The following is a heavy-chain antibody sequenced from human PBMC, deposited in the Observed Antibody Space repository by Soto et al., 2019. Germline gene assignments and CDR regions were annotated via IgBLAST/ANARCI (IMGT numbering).Heavy chain of an antibody. Sequence: EVQLVESGVGLVQPGGSLRLSCAASGFSFNTYEMNWVRQAPGKGLEWVSYISSSGSTIYYADSVKGRFTVSRDNGKNSLYLQMNSLRAEDTAVYYCAYGGSCDYWGQGTQVTVSS. D-gene: IGHD1-26*01. CDR3: AYGGSCDY. CDR2: ISSSGSTI. CDR1: GFSFNTYE. J-gene: IGHJ4*02. V-gene: IGHV3-48*03.